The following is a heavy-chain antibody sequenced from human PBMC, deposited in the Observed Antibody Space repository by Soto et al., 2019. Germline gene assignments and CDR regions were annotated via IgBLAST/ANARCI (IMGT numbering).Heavy chain of an antibody. CDR3: ATGHCSGGSCYPQNR. CDR2: INHSGST. J-gene: IGHJ4*02. V-gene: IGHV4-34*01. D-gene: IGHD2-15*01. CDR1: GGSFSGYY. Sequence: QVQLQQWGAGLLKPSETLSLTCAVYGGSFSGYYWSWIRQPPGKGLEWIGEINHSGSTNYNPSLKSRVTISADTSKNQLSLKLSSVTAADTAVYYCATGHCSGGSCYPQNRWGQGTLVTVSS.